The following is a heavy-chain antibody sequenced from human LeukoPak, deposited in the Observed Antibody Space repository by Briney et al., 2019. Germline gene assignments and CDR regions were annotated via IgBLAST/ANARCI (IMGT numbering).Heavy chain of an antibody. J-gene: IGHJ4*02. CDR1: GFTFSSYD. CDR2: IGTAGDT. D-gene: IGHD1-26*01. CDR3: ARVAGGSYYDY. V-gene: IGHV3-13*01. Sequence: GSLRLSCAASGFTFSSYDMHWVRQATGKGLEWVSAIGTAGDTCYPGSVKGRFTISRENAKNSLYLQMNSLRAGDTAVYYCARVAGGSYYDYWGQGTLVTVSS.